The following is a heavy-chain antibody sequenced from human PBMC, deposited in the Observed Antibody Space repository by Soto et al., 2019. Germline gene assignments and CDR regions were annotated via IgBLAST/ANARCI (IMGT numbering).Heavy chain of an antibody. Sequence: SETLSLTCAVYGGSFSGYYWSWIRQPPGKGLEWIGEINHSGSTNYNPSLKSRVTISVDTSKNQFSLKLSSVTAADTAVYYCARGRSIAARPYYFDYWGQGTLVTVSS. J-gene: IGHJ4*02. CDR2: INHSGST. V-gene: IGHV4-34*01. CDR3: ARGRSIAARPYYFDY. CDR1: GGSFSGYY. D-gene: IGHD6-6*01.